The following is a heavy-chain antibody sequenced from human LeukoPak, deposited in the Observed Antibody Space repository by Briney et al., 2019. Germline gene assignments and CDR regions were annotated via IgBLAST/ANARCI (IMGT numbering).Heavy chain of an antibody. D-gene: IGHD6-19*01. J-gene: IGHJ4*02. Sequence: GGSMRLSCAASGFTFSDYYMSWTRQAPGKGLEWVSYISSSSSYTNYADSVKGRFTISRDDSKNTLNLQMNSLRAEDTAVYYCATNAGQWLIPFDYWGQGTLDSVSS. CDR2: ISSSSSYT. CDR3: ATNAGQWLIPFDY. CDR1: GFTFSDYY. V-gene: IGHV3-11*03.